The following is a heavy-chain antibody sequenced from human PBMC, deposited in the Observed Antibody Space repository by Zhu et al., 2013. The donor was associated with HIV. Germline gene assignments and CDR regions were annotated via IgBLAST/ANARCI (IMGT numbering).Heavy chain of an antibody. J-gene: IGHJ3*01. CDR1: GYSFTDFY. CDR3: ARDSRWQANAFDL. Sequence: QVHLVQSGAEVKKPGASMKVSCKASGYSFTDFYIHWVRQAPGRGLEWMGWVNPNTGGADYAQSFQRRVTMTRDTSITTFYMEMTSLTSDDTAVYYCARDSRWQANAFDLWGQGHWSPCLQ. V-gene: IGHV1-2*02. D-gene: IGHD2-15*01. CDR2: VNPNTGGA.